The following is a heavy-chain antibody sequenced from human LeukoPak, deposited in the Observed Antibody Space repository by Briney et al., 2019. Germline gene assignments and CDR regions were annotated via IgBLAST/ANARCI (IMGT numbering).Heavy chain of an antibody. J-gene: IGHJ4*02. CDR2: IIPIFGTA. D-gene: IGHD3-22*01. CDR3: ARSNSYDSGGYTFDY. CDR1: GGTFSSYA. Sequence: ASVKVSCKASGGTFSSYAISWVRQAPGQGLEWMGGIIPIFGTANYAQKFQGRVTITADESTSTAYMELSSLRSEDTAVYYCARSNSYDSGGYTFDYWGQGTLVTVSS. V-gene: IGHV1-69*01.